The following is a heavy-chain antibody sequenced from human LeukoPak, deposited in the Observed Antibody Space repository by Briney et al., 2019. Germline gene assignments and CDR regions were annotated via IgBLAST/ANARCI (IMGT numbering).Heavy chain of an antibody. Sequence: ASVKVSRKASGFTFTGYYIYWVRRAPGQGLEWMGWINPNSGGTNYALKFQGRVTMTRDTSISTAYMELSRLRSDDTAVYYCARGPRYGSGNYYNNYWGQGTLVTVSS. CDR3: ARGPRYGSGNYYNNY. CDR1: GFTFTGYY. J-gene: IGHJ4*02. V-gene: IGHV1-2*02. CDR2: INPNSGGT. D-gene: IGHD3-10*01.